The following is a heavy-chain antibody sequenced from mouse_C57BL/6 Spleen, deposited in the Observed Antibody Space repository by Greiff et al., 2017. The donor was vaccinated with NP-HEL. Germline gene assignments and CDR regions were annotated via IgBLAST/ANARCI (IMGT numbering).Heavy chain of an antibody. CDR3: AIDTYYYGSSLDY. CDR2: IHPSDSDT. D-gene: IGHD1-1*01. CDR1: GYTFTSYW. V-gene: IGHV1-74*01. J-gene: IGHJ2*01. Sequence: VQLQQPGAELVKPGASVKVSCKASGYTFTSYWMHWVKQRPGQGLEWIGRIHPSDSDTNYNQKFKGKATLTVDKSSSPAYMQLSSRTSEDSAVYYCAIDTYYYGSSLDYWGQGTTLTVSS.